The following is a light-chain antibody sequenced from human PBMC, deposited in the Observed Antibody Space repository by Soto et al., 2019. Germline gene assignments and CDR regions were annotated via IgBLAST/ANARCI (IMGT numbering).Light chain of an antibody. J-gene: IGLJ2*01. V-gene: IGLV1-51*01. CDR2: DND. CDR1: SSNIGNNY. CDR3: ATWDRSLSVGV. Sequence: QSVLTQPPSVSAAPGQKVTISCSGSSSNIGNNYVFWYQQLPVTAPKRLIYDNDKRPSGIPDRFSGSKSGTSATLGITGLQTGDEADYYCATWDRSLSVGVFGGGTKLTVL.